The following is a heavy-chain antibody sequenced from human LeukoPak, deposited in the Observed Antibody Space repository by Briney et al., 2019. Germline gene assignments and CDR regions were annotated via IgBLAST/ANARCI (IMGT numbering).Heavy chain of an antibody. Sequence: ASVKVSCKASGYTFTSYGITWVRQAPGQGLEWMGWISAYNGNRNYAQKIQGRVTLTTDTSTSTAYMELRSLRSDDTAVYYCARDRSGSYPYYFDYWGQGTLVTVSS. CDR3: ARDRSGSYPYYFDY. CDR1: GYTFTSYG. D-gene: IGHD1-26*01. CDR2: ISAYNGNR. V-gene: IGHV1-18*01. J-gene: IGHJ4*02.